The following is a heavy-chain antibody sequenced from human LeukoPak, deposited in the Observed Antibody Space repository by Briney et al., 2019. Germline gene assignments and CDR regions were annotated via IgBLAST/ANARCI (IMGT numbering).Heavy chain of an antibody. V-gene: IGHV1-3*01. Sequence: GASVKVSCTASGYTFTSYIIHWVRQAPGQRLEWMGWINAGNENTKYSQKFQGRVTITRDTSANTVYMELSSLRSEDTAVYYCARESVSLWYKSSGGDRLDPWGQGTLVTVSS. D-gene: IGHD6-13*01. J-gene: IGHJ5*02. CDR3: ARESVSLWYKSSGGDRLDP. CDR2: INAGNENT. CDR1: GYTFTSYI.